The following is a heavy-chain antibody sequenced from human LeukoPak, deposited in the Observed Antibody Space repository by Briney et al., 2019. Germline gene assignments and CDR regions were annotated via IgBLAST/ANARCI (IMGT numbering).Heavy chain of an antibody. D-gene: IGHD6-13*01. CDR2: NNLNSGGT. V-gene: IGHV1-2*02. CDR3: ARGGVAAAGAANYCYGMDV. J-gene: IGHJ6*02. Sequence: ASVEVSCKASVYTFTGYYMHWVRQAPGQGRECMGWNNLNSGGTNYAQKFQGRATMTRGRSISTDYMELSRLRSDDTAVYYCARGGVAAAGAANYCYGMDVWGQGTTVTVSS. CDR1: VYTFTGYY.